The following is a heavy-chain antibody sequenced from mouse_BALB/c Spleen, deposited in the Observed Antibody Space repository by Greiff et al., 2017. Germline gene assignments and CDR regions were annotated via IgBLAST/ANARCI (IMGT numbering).Heavy chain of an antibody. J-gene: IGHJ3*01. CDR2: INPSNGRT. D-gene: IGHD2-14*01. CDR3: ARGRYDGFAY. V-gene: IGHV1S81*02. Sequence: VKLQQSGAELVKPGASVKLSCKASGYTFTSYWMHWVKQRPGQGLEWIGEINPSNGRTNYNEKFKSKATLTVDKSSSTAYIQLSSLTSEDSAVYYCARGRYDGFAYWGQGTLVTVSA. CDR1: GYTFTSYW.